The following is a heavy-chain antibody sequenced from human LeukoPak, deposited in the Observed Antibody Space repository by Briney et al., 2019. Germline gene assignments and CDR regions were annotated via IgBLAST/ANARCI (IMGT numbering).Heavy chain of an antibody. V-gene: IGHV1-69*05. CDR2: IIPIFGTA. CDR3: ARRSNDSRAFDI. Sequence: SVKVSCKASGGTFSSYAISWVRQAPGQGLEWMGGIIPIFGTANYAQKFQGRVTMTRDTSTSTVYMELSSLRSEDTAVYYCARRSNDSRAFDIWGQGTMVTVSS. D-gene: IGHD3-22*01. J-gene: IGHJ3*02. CDR1: GGTFSSYA.